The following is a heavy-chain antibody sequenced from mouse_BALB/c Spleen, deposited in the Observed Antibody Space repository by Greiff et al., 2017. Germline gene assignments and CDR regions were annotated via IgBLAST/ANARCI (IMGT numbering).Heavy chain of an antibody. CDR1: GYTFTSYY. Sequence: QVQLQQSGAELVKPGASVKLSCKASGYTFTSYYMYWVKQRPGQGLEWIGGINPSNGGTNFNEKFKSKATLTVDKSSSTAYMQLSSLTSEDSAVYYCTRSYDYDEAGYYFDYWGQGTTLTVSS. CDR3: TRSYDYDEAGYYFDY. V-gene: IGHV1S81*02. CDR2: INPSNGGT. J-gene: IGHJ2*01. D-gene: IGHD2-4*01.